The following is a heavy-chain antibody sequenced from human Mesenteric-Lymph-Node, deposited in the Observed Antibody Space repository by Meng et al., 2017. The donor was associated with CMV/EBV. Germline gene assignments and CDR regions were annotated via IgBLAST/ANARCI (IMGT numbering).Heavy chain of an antibody. J-gene: IGHJ3*02. Sequence: GESLKISCAASGFTLSTYELNWVRQAPGKGLEWVSSISSSSSYIYYADSVKGRFTISRDNAKNSLYLQMNSLRAEDTAVYYCARDRGEGSYYDFWSGYSTGFNDQDAFDIWGQGTMVTVSS. CDR3: ARDRGEGSYYDFWSGYSTGFNDQDAFDI. V-gene: IGHV3-21*01. D-gene: IGHD3-3*01. CDR1: GFTLSTYE. CDR2: ISSSSSYI.